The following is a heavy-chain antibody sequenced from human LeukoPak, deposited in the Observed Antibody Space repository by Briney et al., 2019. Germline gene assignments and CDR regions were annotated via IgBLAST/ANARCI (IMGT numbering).Heavy chain of an antibody. Sequence: SETLSLTCAVYGGSFSGYYWSWIRQPPGKGLEWIGEINHSGRTNYNLSLKSRVTISVDTSKNQFSLKLSSVTAADTAVYFCARGYSSSWYGFDYWGQGTLVTVSS. V-gene: IGHV4-34*01. J-gene: IGHJ4*02. CDR1: GGSFSGYY. CDR2: INHSGRT. CDR3: ARGYSSSWYGFDY. D-gene: IGHD6-13*01.